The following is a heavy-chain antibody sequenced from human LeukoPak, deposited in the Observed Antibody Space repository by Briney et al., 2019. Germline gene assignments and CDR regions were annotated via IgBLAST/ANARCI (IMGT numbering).Heavy chain of an antibody. CDR2: INSDWSST. J-gene: IGHJ4*02. Sequence: GGSLIPSCAASGFTFSSYWMHWVRQAPGKGLVWVSHINSDWSSTNYADSVKVRFTISRDSVKNTLYLQMNSLRAEDTAVYYCARGGVDYWGQGTLVTVSS. CDR3: ARGGVDY. CDR1: GFTFSSYW. V-gene: IGHV3-74*01.